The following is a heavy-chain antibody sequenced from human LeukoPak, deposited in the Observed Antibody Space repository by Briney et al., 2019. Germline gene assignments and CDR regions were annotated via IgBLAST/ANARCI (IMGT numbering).Heavy chain of an antibody. J-gene: IGHJ5*02. CDR2: INHSGST. Sequence: SGTLSLTCAVYGGSFSGYYWSWIRQPPGKGLEWIGEINHSGSTNYNPSLKSRVTISVDTSKNQFSLKLSSVTAADTAVYCCAREPPPRIKIFGVVNHWGQGTLVTVSS. CDR1: GGSFSGYY. V-gene: IGHV4-34*01. CDR3: AREPPPRIKIFGVVNH. D-gene: IGHD3-3*01.